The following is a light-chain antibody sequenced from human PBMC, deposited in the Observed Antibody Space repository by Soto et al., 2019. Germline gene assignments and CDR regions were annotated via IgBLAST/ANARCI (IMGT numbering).Light chain of an antibody. CDR2: DSS. Sequence: EIVLPQSPATLSLSPGERATLSCRASQSVFIYLAWYQQKPAQAPRILIYDSSNRPAVIPARFSARGSVTDFTLFISNLEPEDSAVYDCQHRSNWPPITFGQGTRLEIK. V-gene: IGKV3-11*01. CDR3: QHRSNWPPIT. CDR1: QSVFIY. J-gene: IGKJ5*01.